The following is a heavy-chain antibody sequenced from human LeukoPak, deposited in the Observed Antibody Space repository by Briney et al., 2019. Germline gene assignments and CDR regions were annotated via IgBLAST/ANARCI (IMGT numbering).Heavy chain of an antibody. D-gene: IGHD6-19*01. CDR2: INPNSGGT. CDR3: AREVFSGIAVAEVFDY. V-gene: IGHV1-2*02. J-gene: IGHJ4*02. CDR1: GYTFTGYY. Sequence: ASVKVSCKASGYTFTGYYMHWVRQAPGQGLEWMGWINPNSGGTNYAQKFQGRVTMTRDTSISTAYMELSRLRSDDTAVYYCAREVFSGIAVAEVFDYWGQGTLVTVSS.